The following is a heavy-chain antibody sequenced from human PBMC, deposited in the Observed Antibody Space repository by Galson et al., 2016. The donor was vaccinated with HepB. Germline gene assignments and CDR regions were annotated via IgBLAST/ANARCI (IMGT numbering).Heavy chain of an antibody. V-gene: IGHV1-18*01. J-gene: IGHJ6*02. CDR3: ARGPRKIRYQLLEIYYYYYAMDV. Sequence: SVKVSCKASGYTFTTYGISWVRQAPGQGLEWMGWISAYTGNTNHAQKLQGRVTMTTDTSTSTAYMELRSLRSDDTAVYYCARGPRKIRYQLLEIYYYYYAMDVWGQGTTVTVSS. CDR1: GYTFTTYG. D-gene: IGHD2-2*01. CDR2: ISAYTGNT.